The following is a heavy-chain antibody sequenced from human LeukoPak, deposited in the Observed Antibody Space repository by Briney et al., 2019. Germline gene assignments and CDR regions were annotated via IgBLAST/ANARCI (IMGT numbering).Heavy chain of an antibody. V-gene: IGHV3-21*01. Sequence: GGSLRLSCAASGFTFSSYSMNWVRQAPGKGLEWDSSISSSSSYIYYADSVKGRFTISRDNAKNSLYLQINSLRAEDTAVYYCARAGFTFSDYFGSFFDYWGQGTLVTVSS. CDR2: ISSSSSYI. CDR1: GFTFSSYS. CDR3: ARAGFTFSDYFGSFFDY. J-gene: IGHJ4*02. D-gene: IGHD3-10*01.